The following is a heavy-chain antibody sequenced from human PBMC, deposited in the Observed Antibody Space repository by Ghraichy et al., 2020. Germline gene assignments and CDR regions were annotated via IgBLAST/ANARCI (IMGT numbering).Heavy chain of an antibody. Sequence: GGSLRLSCAASGFTFSSYAMGWVRQAPGKGLEWVSSISGSGGSTYYADSVKGRSTISRDNSKNTLYLEMSSLRVEDTAVYYCAKEAIFGRSGGEIRNFDYWGQGTLVTVSS. J-gene: IGHJ4*02. D-gene: IGHD3/OR15-3a*01. CDR3: AKEAIFGRSGGEIRNFDY. V-gene: IGHV3-23*01. CDR2: ISGSGGST. CDR1: GFTFSSYA.